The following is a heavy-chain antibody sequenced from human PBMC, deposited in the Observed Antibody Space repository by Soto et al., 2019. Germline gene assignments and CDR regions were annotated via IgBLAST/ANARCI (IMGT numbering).Heavy chain of an antibody. CDR1: GFTFTNAW. V-gene: IGHV3-15*07. J-gene: IGHJ3*01. CDR3: TGEYYDSSGLRV. Sequence: EVQLVESGGGLVKPGGSLRLSCAASGFTFTNAWMNWVRQAPGKGLEWVVRIKSKADGGTTDYAAPVKGRFTISRDDSKNTLYLQKNSLKTEDTAVYYCTGEYYDSSGLRVWGQGTMVTVSS. D-gene: IGHD3-22*01. CDR2: IKSKADGGTT.